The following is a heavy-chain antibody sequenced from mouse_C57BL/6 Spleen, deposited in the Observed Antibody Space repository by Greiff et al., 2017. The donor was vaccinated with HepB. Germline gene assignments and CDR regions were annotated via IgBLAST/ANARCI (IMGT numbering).Heavy chain of an antibody. V-gene: IGHV1-47*01. CDR1: GYTFTTYP. CDR3: ARRGYDGYWYFDV. CDR2: FHPYNDDT. J-gene: IGHJ1*03. Sequence: QVHVKQSGAELVKPGASVKMSCKASGYTFTTYPIEWMKQNHGKSLEWIGNFHPYNDDTKYNEKFKGKATLTVEKSSSTVYLELSRLTSDDSAVYYCARRGYDGYWYFDVWGTGTTVTVSS. D-gene: IGHD2-14*01.